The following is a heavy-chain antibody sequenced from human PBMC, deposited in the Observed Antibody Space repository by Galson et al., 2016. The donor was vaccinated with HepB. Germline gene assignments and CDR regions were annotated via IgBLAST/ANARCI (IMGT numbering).Heavy chain of an antibody. CDR2: INSDGSST. CDR3: VKGQSSFSSSTLDY. V-gene: IGHV3-74*01. CDR1: GFTFSSYW. D-gene: IGHD2/OR15-2a*01. J-gene: IGHJ4*02. Sequence: SLRLSCAASGFTFSSYWMYWVRQAPGKGLVWVSRINSDGSSTNYADSVKGRFTISRDNFRNTVYLQMSSLRPEDTAVYYCVKGQSSFSSSTLDYWGQGTLVAVSS.